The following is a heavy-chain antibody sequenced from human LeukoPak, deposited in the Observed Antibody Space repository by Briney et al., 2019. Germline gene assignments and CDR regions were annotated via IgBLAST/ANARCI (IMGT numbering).Heavy chain of an antibody. Sequence: SETLSLTCTVSGGSISSYYWSWVRQPPGKGLEWIGYIYYSGSTNYNPSLKSRVTISVDTSKNQFSLKLSSVTAADTAVYYCASAANWNYPDAFDIWGQGTMVTVSS. CDR3: ASAANWNYPDAFDI. CDR1: GGSISSYY. CDR2: IYYSGST. J-gene: IGHJ3*02. D-gene: IGHD1-7*01. V-gene: IGHV4-59*01.